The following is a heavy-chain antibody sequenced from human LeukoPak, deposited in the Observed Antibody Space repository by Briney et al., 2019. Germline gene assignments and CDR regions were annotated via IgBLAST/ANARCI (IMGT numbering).Heavy chain of an antibody. D-gene: IGHD6-19*01. CDR2: IYYSGIT. J-gene: IGHJ4*02. CDR1: GGPISSSSYY. Sequence: PSETLSLTCTVSGGPISSSSYYWGWIRQPPGKGLEWIGNIYYSGITYYNPSLKSRVTVSVDTSKNQFSLKLSSVTAADTAVYYCAGSAKGTWLIYWGQGTLVTVSS. CDR3: AGSAKGTWLIY. V-gene: IGHV4-39*07.